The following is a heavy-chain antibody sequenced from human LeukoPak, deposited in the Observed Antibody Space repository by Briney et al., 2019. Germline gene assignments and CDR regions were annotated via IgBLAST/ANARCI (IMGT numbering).Heavy chain of an antibody. Sequence: GGSLRLSCAASGFTFSSYSMNWVRQAPGKGLEWVSSISSSSSYIYYADSAKGRFTISRDNAKNSLYLQMNSLRAEDTAVYYCASWDYDILTGYYINWFDPWGQGTLVTVSS. J-gene: IGHJ5*02. CDR3: ASWDYDILTGYYINWFDP. V-gene: IGHV3-21*01. CDR1: GFTFSSYS. CDR2: ISSSSSYI. D-gene: IGHD3-9*01.